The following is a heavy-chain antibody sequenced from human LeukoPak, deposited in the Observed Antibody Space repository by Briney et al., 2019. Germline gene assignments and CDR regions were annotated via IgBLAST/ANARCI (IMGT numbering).Heavy chain of an antibody. CDR2: INAGNGNT. CDR1: GYTFTSYA. V-gene: IGHV1-3*01. CDR3: ARERGRTLGYCSSTSCSHWFDP. Sequence: ASVKVSCKAPGYTFTSYAMHWVRQAPGQRLEWMGWINAGNGNTKYSQKFQGRVTITRDTSASTAYMELSSLRSEDTAVYYCARERGRTLGYCSSTSCSHWFDPWGQGTLVTVSS. D-gene: IGHD2-2*01. J-gene: IGHJ5*02.